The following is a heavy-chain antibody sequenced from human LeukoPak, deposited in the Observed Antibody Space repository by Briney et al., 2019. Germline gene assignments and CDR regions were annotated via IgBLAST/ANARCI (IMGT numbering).Heavy chain of an antibody. V-gene: IGHV4-31*03. J-gene: IGHJ5*02. CDR3: ARRRDIVATEDNWFDP. CDR1: GGSISSGGYY. CDR2: IYYSGST. D-gene: IGHD5-12*01. Sequence: SQTLSLTCTVSGGSISSGGYYWSWIRQHPGKGLEWIGCIYYSGSTYYNPSLKSRVTISVDTSKNQFSLKLSSVTAADTAVYYCARRRDIVATEDNWFDPWGQGTLVTVSS.